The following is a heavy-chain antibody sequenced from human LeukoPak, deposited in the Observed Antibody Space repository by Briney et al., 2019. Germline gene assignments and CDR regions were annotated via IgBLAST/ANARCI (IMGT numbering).Heavy chain of an antibody. CDR3: ARVSTLSGHFDY. CDR1: GFTFSSYD. V-gene: IGHV3-13*01. J-gene: IGHJ4*02. Sequence: GGSLRLSCAASGFTFSSYDMHWVRHATGKGLEWVSAIGTAGDTYYPGSVKGRFTISRENAKNSLYLQMNSLRAGDTAVYYCARVSTLSGHFDYWGPGNPGHRLL. CDR2: IGTAGDT. D-gene: IGHD3-16*02.